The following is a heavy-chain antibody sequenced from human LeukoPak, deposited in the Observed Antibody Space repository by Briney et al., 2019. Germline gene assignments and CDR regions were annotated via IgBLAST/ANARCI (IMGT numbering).Heavy chain of an antibody. CDR1: GFTFSSYA. J-gene: IGHJ4*02. D-gene: IGHD3/OR15-3a*01. V-gene: IGHV3-30*04. Sequence: PGGSLRLSCAASGFTFSSYAMHWVRQAPGKGLEWVAVISYDGSNKYYADSVKGRFTISRDNSKNTLYLQMNSLRAEDTALYYCAKDLSSGTGRGFDYWGQGTLVTVSS. CDR2: ISYDGSNK. CDR3: AKDLSSGTGRGFDY.